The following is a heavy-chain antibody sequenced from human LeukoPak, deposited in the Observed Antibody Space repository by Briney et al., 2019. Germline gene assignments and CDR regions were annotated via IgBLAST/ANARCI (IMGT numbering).Heavy chain of an antibody. CDR3: AKDDYYDTSGYRD. V-gene: IGHV3-7*01. CDR2: IKQDGSEK. J-gene: IGHJ4*02. Sequence: GGSLRLSCAASGFTFSSYWMSWVRQAPGKGLEWVANIKQDGSEKYYVDSVKGRFTISRDNSKNTLYLQMNSLRAEDTAVYYCAKDDYYDTSGYRDWGQGTLVTVSS. CDR1: GFTFSSYW. D-gene: IGHD3-22*01.